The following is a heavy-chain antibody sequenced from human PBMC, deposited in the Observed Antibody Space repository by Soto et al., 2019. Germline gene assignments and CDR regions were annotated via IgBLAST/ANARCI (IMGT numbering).Heavy chain of an antibody. J-gene: IGHJ4*02. CDR3: ARLEGLATISYYFDF. D-gene: IGHD3-9*01. V-gene: IGHV4-39*01. CDR2: IYFRGNT. Sequence: QLQLQESGPGLVKPSETLSLTCSVSGDSINSDKYYWGWIRQPPGKGLEWIGSIYFRGNTYYNPALQTRVTISLDKSKSQFSRKLNSVTAADSAVYFCARLEGLATISYYFDFWGQGALVTGSS. CDR1: GDSINSDKYY.